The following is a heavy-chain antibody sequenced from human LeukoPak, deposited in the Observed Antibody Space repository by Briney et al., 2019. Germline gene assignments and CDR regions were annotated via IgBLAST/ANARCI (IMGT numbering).Heavy chain of an antibody. CDR1: GYTLSDYW. J-gene: IGHJ5*02. CDR3: ARHGYCSKTTCYNQIDP. V-gene: IGHV5-51*01. CDR2: IHPGDLDT. Sequence: GESPKISCKASGYTLSDYWIGWVRQMPGKGLEWMGIIHPGDLDTRYSPSLQGQVTISLDRSISTAYLQWSSLKASDTAMYYCARHGYCSKTTCYNQIDPWGQGTLVTVSS. D-gene: IGHD2-2*02.